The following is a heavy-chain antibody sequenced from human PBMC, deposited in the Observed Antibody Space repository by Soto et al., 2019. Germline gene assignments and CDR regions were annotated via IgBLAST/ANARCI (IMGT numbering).Heavy chain of an antibody. Sequence: EVQLVESGGDLVQPGGSLRLSCAASGFTLSSYWMSWVRQAPGKGLEWVANINQDGSEMYYVDSVKGRFTISRDNAKCSLPLHMNSLRAEDTAVYYCARDSPYPNRLYVGFDRWGRGTLVPVSS. CDR2: INQDGSEM. D-gene: IGHD3-16*01. J-gene: IGHJ4*02. CDR1: GFTLSSYW. V-gene: IGHV3-7*01. CDR3: ARDSPYPNRLYVGFDR.